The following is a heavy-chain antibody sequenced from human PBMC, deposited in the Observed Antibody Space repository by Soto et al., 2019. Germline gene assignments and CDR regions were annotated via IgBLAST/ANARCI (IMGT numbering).Heavy chain of an antibody. CDR3: ARDQGRVGARVGGANY. CDR1: GFTFSSYA. D-gene: IGHD1-26*01. V-gene: IGHV3-30-3*01. Sequence: VQLLESGGGLVQPGGSLRLSCAASGFTFSSYAMHWVRQAPGKGLEWVAVISYDGSNKYYADSVKGRFTISRDNSKNTLYLQMNSLRAEDTAVYYCARDQGRVGARVGGANYWGQGTLVTVSS. CDR2: ISYDGSNK. J-gene: IGHJ4*02.